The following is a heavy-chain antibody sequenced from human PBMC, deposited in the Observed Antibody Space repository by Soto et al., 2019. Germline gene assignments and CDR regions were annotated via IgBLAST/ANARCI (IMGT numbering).Heavy chain of an antibody. J-gene: IGHJ1*01. CDR2: INAGNGNT. Sequence: QVQLVQSGAEVKKPGASVKFSCKASGYTFTSYAMHWVRQAPGQRLEWMGWINAGNGNTKYSQKVQGRGTITRDTSASTAYMKRSSLRSEDTAGNYCAIDGAAAGQHWGQVTLISDSS. V-gene: IGHV1-3*01. D-gene: IGHD6-13*01. CDR3: AIDGAAAGQH. CDR1: GYTFTSYA.